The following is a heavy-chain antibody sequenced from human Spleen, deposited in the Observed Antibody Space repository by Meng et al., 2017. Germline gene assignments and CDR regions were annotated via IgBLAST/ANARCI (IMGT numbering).Heavy chain of an antibody. V-gene: IGHV3-21*01. CDR1: GFTFSDYS. J-gene: IGHJ4*02. Sequence: GESLKISCGASGFTFSDYSMNWVRQAPGKGLEWVSSISSSSIYIYYADSVKGRFTISRDNAKNSLYLHMNSLTAEDTAVYYCARDYGGDSGGYWGQGTLVTVSS. CDR3: ARDYGGDSGGY. CDR2: ISSSSIYI. D-gene: IGHD4-23*01.